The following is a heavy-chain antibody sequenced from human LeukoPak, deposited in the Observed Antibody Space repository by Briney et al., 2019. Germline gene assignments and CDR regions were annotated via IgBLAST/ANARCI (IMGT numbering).Heavy chain of an antibody. J-gene: IGHJ5*02. D-gene: IGHD6-13*01. Sequence: SQTLSLTCTVSGGSISSGGYYWSWIRQPPGKGLEWIGYIYHSGSTYYNPSLKSRVTISVDTSKNQFSLKLSSVTAADTAVYYCARDPRDIAAASSWGQGTLVTVSS. CDR1: GGSISSGGYY. V-gene: IGHV4-30-2*01. CDR2: IYHSGST. CDR3: ARDPRDIAAASS.